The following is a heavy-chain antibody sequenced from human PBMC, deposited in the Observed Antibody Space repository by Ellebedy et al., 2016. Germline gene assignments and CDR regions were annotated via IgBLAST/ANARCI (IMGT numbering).Heavy chain of an antibody. J-gene: IGHJ3*02. CDR2: INSGGAT. V-gene: IGHV3-53*01. Sequence: GGSLRLXXAASGFSVSSNDMIWVRQRPGKGLECVSLINSGGATYYADSVEGRFTISRDNPKKKLYLQMSSLGADDTAVYYCATRHYGGFDIWGRGTMVTVSS. CDR3: ATRHYGGFDI. CDR1: GFSVSSND. D-gene: IGHD4-23*01.